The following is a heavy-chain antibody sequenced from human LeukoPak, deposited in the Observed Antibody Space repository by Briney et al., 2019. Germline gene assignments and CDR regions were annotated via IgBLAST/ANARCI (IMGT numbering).Heavy chain of an antibody. CDR3: ATTPGRFLEWLPYYFDY. Sequence: ASVKVSCKVSGYTLTELSMHWVRRAPGKGLEWMGGFDPEDGETIYAQKFQGRVTMTEDTSTDTAYVELSSLRSEDTAVYYCATTPGRFLEWLPYYFDYWGQGTLVTVSS. CDR2: FDPEDGET. V-gene: IGHV1-24*01. D-gene: IGHD3-3*01. J-gene: IGHJ4*02. CDR1: GYTLTELS.